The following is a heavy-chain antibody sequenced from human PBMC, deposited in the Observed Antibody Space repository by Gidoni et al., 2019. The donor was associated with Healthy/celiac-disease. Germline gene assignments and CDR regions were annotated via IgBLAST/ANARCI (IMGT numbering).Heavy chain of an antibody. D-gene: IGHD6-13*01. Sequence: QVQLQESGPGLVKPSETLSLTCTVSGGSISSYYWSWIRQPPGKGLEWIGYIYYSGSTNYNPSLKSRVTIAVDTSKNQSSLKLSSVTAADTAVYYCARQGRYSSSWYYYYGMDVWGQGTTVTVSS. V-gene: IGHV4-59*01. CDR1: GGSISSYY. CDR2: IYYSGST. CDR3: ARQGRYSSSWYYYYGMDV. J-gene: IGHJ6*02.